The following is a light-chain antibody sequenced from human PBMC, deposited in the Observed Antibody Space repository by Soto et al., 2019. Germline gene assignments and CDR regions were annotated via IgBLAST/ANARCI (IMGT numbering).Light chain of an antibody. V-gene: IGKV3-20*01. J-gene: IGKJ3*01. Sequence: EIVLTKSPGTLYLSPGERATLSGRASQSVSSSYLACYQQKPGQAPRPLIYGASSRATGIPDRFSASGSGTDFTLTTSRLEPEDFAVYCCQQYVTSPPTFGPGTNVDIK. CDR3: QQYVTSPPT. CDR1: QSVSSSY. CDR2: GAS.